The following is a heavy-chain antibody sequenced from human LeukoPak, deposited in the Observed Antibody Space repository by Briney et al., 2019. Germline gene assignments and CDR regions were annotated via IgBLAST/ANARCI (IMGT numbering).Heavy chain of an antibody. D-gene: IGHD5-18*01. J-gene: IGHJ4*02. CDR1: GFTFSSYA. CDR3: ARDTGGGYSCYDC. V-gene: IGHV3-23*01. CDR2: ISTSGGST. Sequence: GGSLRLSCAASGFTFSSYAMSWVRQAPGKGLEWVSSISTSGGSTYYADSVKGRFTISRDNAKNSLYLQMNSLRAEDTAVYYCARDTGGGYSCYDCWGQGTLVTVSS.